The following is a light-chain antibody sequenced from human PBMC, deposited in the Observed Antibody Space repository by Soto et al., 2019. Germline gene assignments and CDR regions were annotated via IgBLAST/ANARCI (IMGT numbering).Light chain of an antibody. CDR1: QSIGRD. CDR3: QQSYSSPLT. J-gene: IGKJ4*01. Sequence: DIPMTQSPSSLSASVGDRVTITCRASQSIGRDSNWYQQKPGKAPKLLISSTSSLQSGVPSRIRGSGSGTDFTLSISSLQPEDFATYYCQQSYSSPLTFGGGTRVELK. V-gene: IGKV1-39*01. CDR2: STS.